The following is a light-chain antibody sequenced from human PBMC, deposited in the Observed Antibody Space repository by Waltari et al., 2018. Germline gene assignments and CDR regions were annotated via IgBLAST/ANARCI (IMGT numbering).Light chain of an antibody. V-gene: IGKV3-11*01. CDR1: QSVSNY. CDR3: QQRGNGLT. J-gene: IGKJ4*01. Sequence: EIVLTQSPATLSLSPGERATLSCRASQSVSNYLAWYQQKPGQAPRLLIYDESTRATGTPARCSGSGSGTDFTLTISSLEPEDVAFYYCQQRGNGLTFGGGTKVEIK. CDR2: DES.